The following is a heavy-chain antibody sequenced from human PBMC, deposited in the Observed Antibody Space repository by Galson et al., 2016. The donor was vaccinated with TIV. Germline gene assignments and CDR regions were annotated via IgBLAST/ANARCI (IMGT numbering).Heavy chain of an antibody. V-gene: IGHV1-24*01. J-gene: IGHJ4*01. CDR1: GYRLSKLS. CDR3: ATYLDYSQTFDY. D-gene: IGHD4-11*01. Sequence: SVKVSCKVSGYRLSKLSMYWVRQAPGKGLEWMGGYDRENGERVHTQKFQGRVTMTEDPSTDTAYMDLRSLRSEDTAVYFCATYLDYSQTFDYWGHGTLVTVSS. CDR2: YDRENGER.